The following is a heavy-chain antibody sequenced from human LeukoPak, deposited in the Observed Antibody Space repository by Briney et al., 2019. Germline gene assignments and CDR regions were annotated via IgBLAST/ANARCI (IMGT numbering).Heavy chain of an antibody. D-gene: IGHD3-22*01. V-gene: IGHV3-23*01. Sequence: AGGSLRLSCAASGFTFSSYAMSWVRQAPGKGLEWVSAISGSGGSTYYADSVKGRFTISRDNSKNTLYLQMNSLRAEDTAVCYCAKVNYYDSSGPTDYWGQGTLVTVSS. CDR1: GFTFSSYA. J-gene: IGHJ4*02. CDR3: AKVNYYDSSGPTDY. CDR2: ISGSGGST.